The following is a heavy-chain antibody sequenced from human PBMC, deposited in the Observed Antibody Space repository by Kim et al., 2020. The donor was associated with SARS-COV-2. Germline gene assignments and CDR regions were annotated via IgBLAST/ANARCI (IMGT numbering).Heavy chain of an antibody. CDR3: ARGPFITMIVVAQGYYYGMDV. V-gene: IGHV4-39*01. CDR1: GGSISSSSYY. Sequence: SETLSLTCTASGGSISSSSYYWGWIRQPPGKGLEWIGSIYYSGSTYYNPSLKSRVTISVDTSKNQFSLKLSSVTAADTAVYYCARGPFITMIVVAQGYYYGMDVWGQGTTVTVSS. D-gene: IGHD3-22*01. CDR2: IYYSGST. J-gene: IGHJ6*02.